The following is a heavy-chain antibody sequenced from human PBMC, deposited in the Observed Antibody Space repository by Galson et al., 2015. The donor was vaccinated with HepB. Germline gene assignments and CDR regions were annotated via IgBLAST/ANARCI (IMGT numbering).Heavy chain of an antibody. D-gene: IGHD1-26*01. CDR3: ARLRGLGIVGIDY. Sequence: SVKVSCKASGFTLTAFYMHWVRQAPGQGLEWMGRINPNSGDTNYAQKFQDRITVNSDTSTSTAHMEVRSLRSDDTAIYYCARLRGLGIVGIDYWGQGTLVAVSS. CDR2: INPNSGDT. J-gene: IGHJ4*02. V-gene: IGHV1-2*06. CDR1: GFTLTAFY.